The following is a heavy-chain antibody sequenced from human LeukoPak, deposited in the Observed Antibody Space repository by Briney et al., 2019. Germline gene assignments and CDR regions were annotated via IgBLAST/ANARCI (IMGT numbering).Heavy chain of an antibody. V-gene: IGHV1-2*02. J-gene: IGHJ3*02. CDR1: GYTFTGYY. D-gene: IGHD3-22*01. Sequence: ASVKVSCKASGYTFTGYYMHWVRQAPGQGLEWMGWINPNSGGTNYAQKFQGRVTMTRDTSISTAYMELSRLRSDDTAVYYCARGTLYDISGYYSLDAFDIWGQGTMVTVSS. CDR2: INPNSGGT. CDR3: ARGTLYDISGYYSLDAFDI.